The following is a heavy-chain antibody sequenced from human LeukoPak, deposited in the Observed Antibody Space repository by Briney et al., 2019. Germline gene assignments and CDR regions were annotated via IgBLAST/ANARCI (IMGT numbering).Heavy chain of an antibody. V-gene: IGHV3-15*01. Sequence: SWIRQPAGKGLEWVGRIYSKTDGGTADYAAPVKGRFTISRDDSKNTLWLQMNSLKTEDTAVYYCTTGFFGVVNDAFDIWGQGTMVIVSS. CDR3: TTGFFGVVNDAFDI. CDR2: IYSKTDGGTA. D-gene: IGHD3-3*01. J-gene: IGHJ3*02.